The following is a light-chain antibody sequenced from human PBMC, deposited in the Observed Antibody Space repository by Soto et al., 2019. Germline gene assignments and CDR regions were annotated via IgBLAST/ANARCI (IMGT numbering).Light chain of an antibody. J-gene: IGLJ1*01. CDR2: PVS. CDR3: SSYAGSSTFYV. V-gene: IGLV2-23*02. CDR1: SSDIASYNH. Sequence: QSVLTQPASVSGSPGQSITISCSGTSSDIASYNHVAWYQQFPGKSPKLMIYPVSDRPPGVSNRFSGSKSGNTASLTISGLQAEDEADYYCSSYAGSSTFYVFATGTKVTVL.